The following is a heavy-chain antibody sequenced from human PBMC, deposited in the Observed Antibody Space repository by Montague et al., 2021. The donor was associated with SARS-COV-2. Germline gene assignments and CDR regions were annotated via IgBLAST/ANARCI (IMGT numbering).Heavy chain of an antibody. V-gene: IGHV3-30*04. Sequence: SLRLSCAASRLPFNGYAMHWVRQAPGKGLEWLTFISTHDSNTSYADSVKGRFTISRDNAKNTLYLQMDSLRPEDTAVYYCAREGYRSGGFDFDYWGQGTMVTVSS. CDR1: RLPFNGYA. CDR2: ISTHDSNT. J-gene: IGHJ4*01. D-gene: IGHD2-15*01. CDR3: AREGYRSGGFDFDY.